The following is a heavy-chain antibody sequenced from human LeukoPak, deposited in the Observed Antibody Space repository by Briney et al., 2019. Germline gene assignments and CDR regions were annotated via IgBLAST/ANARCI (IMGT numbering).Heavy chain of an antibody. CDR3: AVDREPNIVVVPAAKTYYYYMDV. CDR1: GGTFSSYA. V-gene: IGHV1-69*13. J-gene: IGHJ6*03. D-gene: IGHD2-2*01. CDR2: IIPIFGTA. Sequence: SVKVSCKASGGTFSSYAISWVRQAPGQGLEWMGGIIPIFGTANYAQKFQGRVTITADESTSTAYMELSSLRSEDTAVYYCAVDREPNIVVVPAAKTYYYYMDVWGKGTTVTVSS.